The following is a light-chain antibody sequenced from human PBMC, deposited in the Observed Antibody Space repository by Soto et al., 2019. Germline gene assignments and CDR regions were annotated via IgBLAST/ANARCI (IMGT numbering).Light chain of an antibody. J-gene: IGKJ1*01. CDR2: DAS. CDR1: QGISNY. Sequence: DIQMTQSPSTLSASVGDTVTVTCRASQGISNYLAWYQQKLGKVPKLLIYDASSLESGVPSRFSGSGSGTEFTLTISSLQPDDFATDYCQQYNSYWTFGQGTKVDI. CDR3: QQYNSYWT. V-gene: IGKV1-5*01.